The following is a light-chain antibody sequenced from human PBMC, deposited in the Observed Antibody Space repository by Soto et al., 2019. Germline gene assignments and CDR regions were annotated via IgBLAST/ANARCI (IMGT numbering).Light chain of an antibody. Sequence: DIQMTQSPSTLSASVGDRVTITCRASQSISSWLAWYQQKPGKAPKLLIYDASSLESGVPSRFSGSGSGTEFTITISSLQPDDFATYYCLQLNTYPWTFGQGTKVEIK. CDR3: LQLNTYPWT. V-gene: IGKV1-5*01. CDR1: QSISSW. J-gene: IGKJ1*01. CDR2: DAS.